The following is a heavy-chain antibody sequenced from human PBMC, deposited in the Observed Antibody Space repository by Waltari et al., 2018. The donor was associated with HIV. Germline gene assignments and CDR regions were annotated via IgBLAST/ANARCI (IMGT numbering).Heavy chain of an antibody. CDR1: VFTFSSST. D-gene: IGHD3-10*01. Sequence: EVQLVESGGGLVKPGGSLRLSCAASVFTFSSSTMNWVRQAPGKGLEWVSSISSSSSYIYYATSVKGRFTISRDNAKNSLYLQMNSLRAEDTAVYYCARDYYGSGSSAHFDYWGQGTLVTVSS. CDR3: ARDYYGSGSSAHFDY. CDR2: ISSSSSYI. V-gene: IGHV3-21*01. J-gene: IGHJ4*02.